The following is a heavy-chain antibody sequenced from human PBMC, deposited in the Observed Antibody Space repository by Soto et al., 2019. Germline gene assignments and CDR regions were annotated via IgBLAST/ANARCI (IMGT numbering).Heavy chain of an antibody. CDR1: GGSISRSSYS. J-gene: IGHJ5*02. D-gene: IGHD2-15*01. CDR3: ATRQGGSYNWFDP. Sequence: SDTLSLTFTVSGGSISRSSYSWGWIRQPPGKGLEWIGTLYYSGNTYYNPSLKSRVTISVDTSKNQFSLKLSSVTAADTAVYYCATRQGGSYNWFDPWGQGTLVTVSS. CDR2: LYYSGNT. V-gene: IGHV4-39*01.